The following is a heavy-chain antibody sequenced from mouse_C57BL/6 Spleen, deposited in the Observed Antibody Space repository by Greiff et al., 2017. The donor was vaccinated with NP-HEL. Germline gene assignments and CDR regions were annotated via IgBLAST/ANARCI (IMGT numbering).Heavy chain of an antibody. CDR3: AREDYGNYWAMDY. V-gene: IGHV1-18*01. Sequence: VHVKQSGPELVKPGASVKIPCKASGYTFTDYNMDWVKQSHGKSLEWIGDINPNNGGTIYNQKFKGKATLTVDKSSSTAYMELRSLTSEDTAVYYCAREDYGNYWAMDYWGQGTSVTVSS. J-gene: IGHJ4*01. CDR2: INPNNGGT. CDR1: GYTFTDYN. D-gene: IGHD2-1*01.